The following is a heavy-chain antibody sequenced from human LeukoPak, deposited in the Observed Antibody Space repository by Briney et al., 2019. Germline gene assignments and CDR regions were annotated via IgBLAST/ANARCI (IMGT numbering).Heavy chain of an antibody. J-gene: IGHJ5*02. CDR2: ISAYNGNT. CDR1: GYTFTSYG. V-gene: IGHV1-18*01. CDR3: ASSYYYDSSGPPCFDP. Sequence: ASVKVSCKASGYTFTSYGISWVRQAPGQGLEWMGWISAYNGNTNYAQKLQGRVTMTTDTSTSTAYMELRSLRSDDTAVYYCASSYYYDSSGPPCFDPWGQGTLVTVSS. D-gene: IGHD3-22*01.